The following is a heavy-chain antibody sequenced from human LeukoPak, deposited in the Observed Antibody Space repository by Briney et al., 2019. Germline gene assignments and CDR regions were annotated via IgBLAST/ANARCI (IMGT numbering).Heavy chain of an antibody. CDR3: ARERVGGDIVVVPAAWWFDP. Sequence: PSETLSLTCTVSGGSISSYYWSWIRQPAGKGLEWIGRIYTSGSTNYNPSLKSRVTMSVDTSKNQSSLKLSSVTAADTAVYYCARERVGGDIVVVPAAWWFDPWGQGTLVTVSS. CDR2: IYTSGST. J-gene: IGHJ5*02. CDR1: GGSISSYY. D-gene: IGHD2-2*01. V-gene: IGHV4-4*07.